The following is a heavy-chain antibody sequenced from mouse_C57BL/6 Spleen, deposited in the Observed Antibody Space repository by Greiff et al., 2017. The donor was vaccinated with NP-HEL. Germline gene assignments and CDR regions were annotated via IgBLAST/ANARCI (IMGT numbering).Heavy chain of an antibody. CDR2: INPSNGGT. CDR1: GYTFTSYW. CDR3: ARLQWGNYWYFDV. V-gene: IGHV1-53*01. D-gene: IGHD2-1*01. J-gene: IGHJ1*03. Sequence: QVQLQQPGTELVKPGASVKLSCKASGYTFTSYWMHWVKQRPGQGLEWIGNINPSNGGTNYNEKFKSKATLSVDKSSSTAYMQLSSLTSEDSAVYYCARLQWGNYWYFDVWGTGTTVTVSS.